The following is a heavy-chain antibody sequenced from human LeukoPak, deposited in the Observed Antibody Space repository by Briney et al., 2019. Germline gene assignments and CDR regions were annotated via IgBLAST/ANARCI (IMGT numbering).Heavy chain of an antibody. Sequence: PSETLSLTCTVSGGSISGTSYHWGWIRQPPGKGLEWVGNIYYSGTIYYNPSLKSRVTISVDTSENQFSLKLSSVTAADTAVYYCAVYSTSSGWFDPWAREPWSPSPQ. CDR1: GGSISGTSYH. CDR2: IYYSGTI. V-gene: IGHV4-39*01. D-gene: IGHD6-6*01. J-gene: IGHJ5*02. CDR3: AVYSTSSGWFDP.